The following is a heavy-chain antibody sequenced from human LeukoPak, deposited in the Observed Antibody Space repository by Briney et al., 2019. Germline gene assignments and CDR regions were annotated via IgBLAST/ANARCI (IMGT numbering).Heavy chain of an antibody. Sequence: PSETLSLTCTVSGGSTSSYYWSWIRQPPGKGLEWGGYIYYSVSTNYNPSLKSRVTISVDTSKNQFSLKLSSVTAADTAVYYCARNNGYGDYYYYYYGMDVWGQGTTVTVSS. V-gene: IGHV4-59*08. D-gene: IGHD4-17*01. CDR2: IYYSVST. CDR3: ARNNGYGDYYYYYYGMDV. CDR1: GGSTSSYY. J-gene: IGHJ6*02.